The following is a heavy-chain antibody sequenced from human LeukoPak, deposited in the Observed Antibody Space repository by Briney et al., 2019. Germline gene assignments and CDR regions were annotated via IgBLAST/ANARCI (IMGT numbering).Heavy chain of an antibody. V-gene: IGHV3-30*18. J-gene: IGHJ4*02. CDR3: AKDRTAMATPYFDY. CDR2: ISYDGSNK. CDR1: GFTFSSYG. Sequence: GRSLRLSCAASGFTFSSYGMHWVRQAPGKGLEWVAVISYDGSNKYYADSVKGRFTISRDNSKNTLYLQVNSLRAEDTAVYYCAKDRTAMATPYFDYCGQGTLVTVSS. D-gene: IGHD5-18*01.